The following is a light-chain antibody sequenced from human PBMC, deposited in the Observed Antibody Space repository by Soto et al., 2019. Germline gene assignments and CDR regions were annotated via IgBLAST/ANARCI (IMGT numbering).Light chain of an antibody. Sequence: DIQMTQSPSSLSASVGDRVSITCRASQTIGRYLNWFQQKSGEAPNLLIHTASTLQSGVPSRFSGSGSGTDFTITITNMQPEDVATYYCQQGYDNSPTFGQGTRLDI. J-gene: IGKJ5*01. CDR1: QTIGRY. CDR2: TAS. CDR3: QQGYDNSPT. V-gene: IGKV1-39*01.